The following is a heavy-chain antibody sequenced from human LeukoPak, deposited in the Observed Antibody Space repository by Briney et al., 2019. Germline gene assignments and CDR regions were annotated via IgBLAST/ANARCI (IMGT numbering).Heavy chain of an antibody. CDR1: GFTFINAW. Sequence: GGSLRLSCAASGFTFINAWMAWVRQAPGKGLEWVGRIKAKAHGGTIEYAAPVKGRFTISRDDSKNTLYLQMSSLKTEDTAVYYCTTDEVGVEGATYDNWGQGTLVSVSS. CDR3: TTDEVGVEGATYDN. J-gene: IGHJ4*02. CDR2: IKAKAHGGTI. V-gene: IGHV3-15*01. D-gene: IGHD1-26*01.